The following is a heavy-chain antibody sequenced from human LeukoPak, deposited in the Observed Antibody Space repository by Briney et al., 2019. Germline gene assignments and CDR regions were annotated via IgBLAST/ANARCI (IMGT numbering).Heavy chain of an antibody. J-gene: IGHJ6*03. CDR1: GFTFSSYW. CDR2: IKQDGSEK. V-gene: IGHV3-7*01. Sequence: GGSLRLSCAASGFTFSSYWMSWVRQAPGKGLEWVANIKQDGSEKYYVDSVKGRFTISRDNAKNSLYLQMNSLRAEDTAVYYCARRSTMISFSGYYYYMDVWGKGTTVTVSS. D-gene: IGHD3-22*01. CDR3: ARRSTMISFSGYYYYMDV.